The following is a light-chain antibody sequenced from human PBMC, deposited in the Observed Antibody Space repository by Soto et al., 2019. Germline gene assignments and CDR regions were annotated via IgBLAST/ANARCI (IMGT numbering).Light chain of an antibody. Sequence: QSALTQPPSASGSPGQSVTISCTGTSSDVGGYNSVSWCQQYPGKAPKLMIYEVSKRPSGVPDRFSGSKSGNTASLTVSGLQAEDEAAYYCSSYAGSNKGVVLGGGTKLTVL. CDR1: SSDVGGYNS. J-gene: IGLJ2*01. CDR2: EVS. CDR3: SSYAGSNKGVV. V-gene: IGLV2-8*01.